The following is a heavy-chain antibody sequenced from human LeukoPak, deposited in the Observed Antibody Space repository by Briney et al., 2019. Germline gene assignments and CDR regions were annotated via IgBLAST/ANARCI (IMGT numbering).Heavy chain of an antibody. CDR3: ARGPTIAAAGILRRGVRPKSHAEYYYYYGMDV. CDR1: GGSISSYY. D-gene: IGHD6-13*01. V-gene: IGHV4-59*08. CDR2: IYYSGST. J-gene: IGHJ6*02. Sequence: SETLSLTCTVSGGSISSYYWSWIRQPPGKGLEWIGYIYYSGSTNYNPSLKSRVTISVDTSKNQFSLKLSSVTAADTAVYYCARGPTIAAAGILRRGVRPKSHAEYYYYYGMDVWGQGTTVTVSS.